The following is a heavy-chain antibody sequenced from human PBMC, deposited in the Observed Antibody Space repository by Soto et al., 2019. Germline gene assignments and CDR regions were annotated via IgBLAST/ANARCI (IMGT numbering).Heavy chain of an antibody. D-gene: IGHD5-18*01. CDR3: ARVAVVRGYSYGSFDY. CDR2: IYYSGST. J-gene: IGHJ4*02. CDR1: GASVNSGSYY. V-gene: IGHV4-61*01. Sequence: SETLSLTCTVSGASVNSGSYYWSWIRQPPGKGLERIGYIYYSGSTNYNPSLKSRVTISVDTSKNQFSLKLSSVTAADTAVYYCARVAVVRGYSYGSFDYWGQGTLVTVSS.